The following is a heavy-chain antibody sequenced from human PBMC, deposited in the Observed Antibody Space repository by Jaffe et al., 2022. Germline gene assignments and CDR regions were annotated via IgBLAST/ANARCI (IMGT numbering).Heavy chain of an antibody. D-gene: IGHD3-3*01. Sequence: QVQLVQSGAEVKKPGASVKVSCKASGYTFTGYYMHWVRQAPGQGLEWMGRINPNSGGTNYAQKFQGRVTMTRDTSISTAYMELSRLRSDDTAVYYCARDFRGRGGYYTNYYYYYMDVWGKGTTVTVSS. CDR3: ARDFRGRGGYYTNYYYYYMDV. CDR1: GYTFTGYY. CDR2: INPNSGGT. V-gene: IGHV1-2*06. J-gene: IGHJ6*03.